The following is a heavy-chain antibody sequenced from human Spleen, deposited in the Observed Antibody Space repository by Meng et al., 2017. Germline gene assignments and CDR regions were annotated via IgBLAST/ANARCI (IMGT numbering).Heavy chain of an antibody. CDR1: GGSISSYY. CDR3: ASDGSGWSRDY. V-gene: IGHV4-4*07. Sequence: SETLSLTCTVSGGSISSYYWSWIRQPAGKGLEWIGRIYTSGSTNYNPSLKSRVTISVDTSKNQFSLKLSSVTPEDTALYYCASDGSGWSRDYWGQGTLVTVSS. J-gene: IGHJ4*02. D-gene: IGHD6-19*01. CDR2: IYTSGST.